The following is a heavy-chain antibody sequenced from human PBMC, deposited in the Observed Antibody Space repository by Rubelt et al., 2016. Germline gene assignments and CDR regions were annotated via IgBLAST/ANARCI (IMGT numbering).Heavy chain of an antibody. Sequence: QVQLQESGPGLVKPSETLSLTCTVSGGSISSYSWSWIRQPPGKGLEWIGYISNSGSTSYNPSLKSRVTISLDTSKRQFSLRLSAGAAADTAVYYCARGYDSSGYGSETGNTYYFDYWGQGTLVTVSS. CDR1: GGSISSYS. D-gene: IGHD3-22*01. V-gene: IGHV4-59*08. CDR2: ISNSGST. J-gene: IGHJ4*02. CDR3: ARGYDSSGYGSETGNTYYFDY.